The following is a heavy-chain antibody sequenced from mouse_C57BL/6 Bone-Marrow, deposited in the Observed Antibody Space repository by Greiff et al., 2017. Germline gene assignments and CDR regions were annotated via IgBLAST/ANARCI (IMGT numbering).Heavy chain of an antibody. Sequence: QVQLQQSGAELVKPGASVKISCKASGYAFSSYWMNWVKQRPGTGLEWIGPIYPGDGDTHYNGKFKGKATLTADKSSSTASMQLSSLTSEDSAVYFCARSLYYDYGAWFAYWGQGTMVTVSA. CDR3: ARSLYYDYGAWFAY. V-gene: IGHV1-80*01. D-gene: IGHD2-4*01. CDR1: GYAFSSYW. J-gene: IGHJ3*01. CDR2: IYPGDGDT.